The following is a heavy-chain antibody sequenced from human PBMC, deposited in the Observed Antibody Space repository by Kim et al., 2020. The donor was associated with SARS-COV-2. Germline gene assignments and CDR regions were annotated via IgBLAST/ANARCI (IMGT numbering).Heavy chain of an antibody. V-gene: IGHV1-46*01. Sequence: ASVKVSCKASGYTFTSYYMHWVRQAPGQGLEWMGIINPSGGSTSYAQKFQGRVTMTRDTSTSTVYMELSSLRSEDTAVYYCASARDSSSWASTNDGMDVWGQGTTVTVSS. CDR2: INPSGGST. CDR1: GYTFTSYY. D-gene: IGHD6-13*01. CDR3: ASARDSSSWASTNDGMDV. J-gene: IGHJ6*02.